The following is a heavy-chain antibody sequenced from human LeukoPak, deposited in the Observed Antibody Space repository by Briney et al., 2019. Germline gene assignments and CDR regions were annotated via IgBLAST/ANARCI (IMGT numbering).Heavy chain of an antibody. J-gene: IGHJ6*02. V-gene: IGHV4-31*03. CDR3: ARDSGKDYSSDSGGMDV. CDR2: IYYSGST. D-gene: IGHD6-25*01. CDR1: GGSISSGGYY. Sequence: PSETLSLTCTVSGGSISSGGYYWSWIRQHPGKGLEWIGYIYYSGSTYYNPSLKSRVTISVDTSKNQFSLKLSSVTAADTAVYYCARDSGKDYSSDSGGMDVWGQGTTVTVSS.